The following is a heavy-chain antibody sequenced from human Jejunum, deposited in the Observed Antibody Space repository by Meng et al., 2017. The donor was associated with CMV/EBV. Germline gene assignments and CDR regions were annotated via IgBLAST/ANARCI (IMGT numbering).Heavy chain of an antibody. V-gene: IGHV1-69*05. CDR2: IVPLLGTV. CDR3: ARAHDSISNPYFDF. J-gene: IGHJ4*02. CDR1: GGTFSSYA. Sequence: ACGGTFSSYAMSWVRQAPGHGLEWMGGIVPLLGTVNYAQKFQGRITITTDESTSTGYMELSSLRSEDTAVYYCARAHDSISNPYFDFWGQGTLVTVSS. D-gene: IGHD3-3*02.